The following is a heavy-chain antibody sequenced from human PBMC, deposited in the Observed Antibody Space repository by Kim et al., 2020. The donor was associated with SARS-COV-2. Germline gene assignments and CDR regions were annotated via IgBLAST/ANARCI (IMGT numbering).Heavy chain of an antibody. CDR3: ARGSWDPRGKKYYFDY. V-gene: IGHV1-3*01. D-gene: IGHD6-13*01. Sequence: KFQGRVTITRDTSASTAYMELSSLRSEDTAVYYCARGSWDPRGKKYYFDYWGQGTLVTVSS. J-gene: IGHJ4*02.